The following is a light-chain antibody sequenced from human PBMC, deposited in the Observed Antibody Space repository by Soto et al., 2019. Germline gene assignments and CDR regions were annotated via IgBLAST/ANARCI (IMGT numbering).Light chain of an antibody. CDR2: EVS. J-gene: IGLJ1*01. Sequence: SLLTQPASFSGPPGQSITISCPGTSSYVGSYNLVSWYQQHPGKAPKLMIYEVSKRPSGVSNRFSGSKSGNTASLTISGLQAEDEADYYCCSYAGSSPYVFGTGTKVTVL. CDR3: CSYAGSSPYV. CDR1: SSYVGSYNL. V-gene: IGLV2-23*02.